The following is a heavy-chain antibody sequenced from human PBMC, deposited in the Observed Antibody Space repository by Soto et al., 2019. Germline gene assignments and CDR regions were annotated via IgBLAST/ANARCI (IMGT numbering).Heavy chain of an antibody. D-gene: IGHD2-21*01. CDR3: AKAFCDAATCFPCES. Sequence: EVRLVESGGGLVKPGGSLRLSCAASGFTFSAFSMNWVRQTPGKGLEWVAAISNRGSSAYYADSVKGRFTISRDKSTKTLSLHMHTLRVEDTAVYFCAKAFCDAATCFPCESWGQGTPVAVSP. CDR1: GFTFSAFS. CDR2: ISNRGSSA. J-gene: IGHJ4*02. V-gene: IGHV3-23*04.